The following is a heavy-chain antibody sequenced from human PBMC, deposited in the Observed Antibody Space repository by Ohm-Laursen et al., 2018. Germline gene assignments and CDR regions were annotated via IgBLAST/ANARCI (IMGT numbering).Heavy chain of an antibody. Sequence: GTLSPTCSVSGGSISSSSYCWGWIRQPPGQGLEWIGNIYYSGSTYYNPSLRSRVSISIHTSQTQFSLKLGSATATDTAVYYCARAFWNGYNDAFDVWGQGTMVTVSS. CDR1: GGSISSSSYC. V-gene: IGHV4-39*01. CDR3: ARAFWNGYNDAFDV. CDR2: IYYSGST. J-gene: IGHJ3*01. D-gene: IGHD3-3*01.